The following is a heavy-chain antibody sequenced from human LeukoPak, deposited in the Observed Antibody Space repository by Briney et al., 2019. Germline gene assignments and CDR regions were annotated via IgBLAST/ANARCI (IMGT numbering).Heavy chain of an antibody. D-gene: IGHD4-17*01. CDR3: ASDYGDYVFDY. Sequence: SETQSLTCTVSGGSVSSGSYYWSWIRQPPGKGLGWIGYIYYSGSTNYNPSLKSRVTISVDTSKNQFSLKLSSVTAADTAVYYCASDYGDYVFDYWGQGTLVTVSS. CDR1: GGSVSSGSYY. J-gene: IGHJ4*02. V-gene: IGHV4-61*01. CDR2: IYYSGST.